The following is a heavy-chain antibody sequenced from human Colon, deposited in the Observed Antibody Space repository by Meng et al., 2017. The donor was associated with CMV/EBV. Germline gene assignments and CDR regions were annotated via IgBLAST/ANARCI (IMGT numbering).Heavy chain of an antibody. CDR3: ATDYGDYYFDR. D-gene: IGHD4-17*01. CDR1: GGSISSSTYY. CDR2: IYYSGYT. V-gene: IGHV4-39*07. J-gene: IGHJ4*02. Sequence: QLQLQESGPGLVKPSETLSLTCTVPGGSISSSTYYWGWIRQTPGKGLEWIGNIYYSGYTYYNPSLKSRLTISVDTSKNQFSLKLTSVTAADTAVYYCATDYGDYYFDRWGQGTLVTASS.